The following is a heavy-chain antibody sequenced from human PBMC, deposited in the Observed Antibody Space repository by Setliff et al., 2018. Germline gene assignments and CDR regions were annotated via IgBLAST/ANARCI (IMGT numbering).Heavy chain of an antibody. CDR1: GFIFKNYI. J-gene: IGHJ5*02. CDR2: ISGSSSDI. Sequence: PGGSLRLSCAASGFIFKNYIMTWVRQAPGKGLEWVASISGSSSDIYYADSVKGRFSISRDNAKNSLYLQMNSLRAEDTALFYCARMPPNWGSGWFDPWGRGTLVTVSS. CDR3: ARMPPNWGSGWFDP. V-gene: IGHV3-21*01. D-gene: IGHD7-27*01.